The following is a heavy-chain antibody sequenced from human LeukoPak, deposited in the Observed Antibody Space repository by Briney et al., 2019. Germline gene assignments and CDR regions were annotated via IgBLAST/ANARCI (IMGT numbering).Heavy chain of an antibody. V-gene: IGHV3-64*01. Sequence: PGGSLSLSCAASGFTFSTYGMHWVRQAPGKGLEYVSAISGNGGSTYYANSVKGRFTISRDNSKNTLYLQMGSLRPEDTALYYCARGGRAAGTGGNDFWGQGTLVTVSS. CDR1: GFTFSTYG. D-gene: IGHD6-13*01. J-gene: IGHJ4*02. CDR2: ISGNGGST. CDR3: ARGGRAAGTGGNDF.